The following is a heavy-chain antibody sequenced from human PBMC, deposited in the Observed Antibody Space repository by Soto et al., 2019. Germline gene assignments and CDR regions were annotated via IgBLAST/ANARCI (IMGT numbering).Heavy chain of an antibody. V-gene: IGHV1-2*04. CDR2: INPNSGGT. Sequence: ASVKVSCKASGYTFTGYYMHWVRQAPGQGLEWMGWINPNSGGTNYAQKFQGWVTMTRDTSISTAYMELSRLRSDDTAVYYCARGKGGYSSSEVMGYWGQGTLVTVSS. D-gene: IGHD6-13*01. CDR3: ARGKGGYSSSEVMGY. CDR1: GYTFTGYY. J-gene: IGHJ4*02.